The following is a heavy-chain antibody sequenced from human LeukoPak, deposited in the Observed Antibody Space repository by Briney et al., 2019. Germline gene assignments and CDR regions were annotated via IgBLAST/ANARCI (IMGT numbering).Heavy chain of an antibody. CDR3: AKDKLSGSYSDY. Sequence: GGSLRLSCAASGFTIMNSAMNWVRQAPGKGLEWVSAINGTAIDTDYADSVKGRFTISRDNSKNTLYLQMNSLRAEDTAVYYCAKDKLSGSYSDYWGQGTLVTVSS. CDR1: GFTIMNSA. V-gene: IGHV3-23*01. CDR2: INGTAIDT. D-gene: IGHD1-26*01. J-gene: IGHJ4*02.